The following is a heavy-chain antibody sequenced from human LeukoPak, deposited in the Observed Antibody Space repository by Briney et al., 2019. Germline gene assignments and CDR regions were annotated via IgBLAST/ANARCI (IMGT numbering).Heavy chain of an antibody. CDR1: GFTFSSYS. CDR2: ISGSGANT. V-gene: IGHV3-23*01. CDR3: VKGRRAAALSYFDY. Sequence: TGGSLRLSCAASGFTFSSYSMNWVRQAPGKGLEWVSVISGSGANTYYADSVQGRFTISRDNSTNMLYLQMNSLRAEDTAVYYCVKGRRAAALSYFDYWGQGTVVTVSS. J-gene: IGHJ4*02. D-gene: IGHD3-10*01.